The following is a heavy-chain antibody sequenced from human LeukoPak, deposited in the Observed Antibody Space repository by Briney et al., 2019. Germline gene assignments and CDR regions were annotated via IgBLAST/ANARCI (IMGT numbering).Heavy chain of an antibody. V-gene: IGHV4-59*01. J-gene: IGHJ6*03. CDR2: IYYSGST. D-gene: IGHD6-19*01. Sequence: PSETLSLTCTVSGGSISSYYWSWIRQPPGKGLEWIGYIYYSGSTNYNPSLKSRVTISVDTSKNQFSLKLSSVTAADTAVYYCARDRRSSGWYTYDKYYHMDVWGKGTTVTVSS. CDR3: ARDRRSSGWYTYDKYYHMDV. CDR1: GGSISSYY.